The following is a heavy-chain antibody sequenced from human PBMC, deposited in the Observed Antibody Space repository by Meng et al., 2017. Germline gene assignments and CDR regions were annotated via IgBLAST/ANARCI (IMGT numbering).Heavy chain of an antibody. CDR2: INPNSGGT. CDR1: GYTFTSYA. Sequence: ASVKVSCKASGYTFTSYAMNWVRQAPGQGLEWMGWINPNSGGTNYAQKFQGRVTMTRDTSISTAYMELSRLRSDDTAVYYCARDLIRYYYDSSGYFFGYWGQGTLVTVSS. D-gene: IGHD3-22*01. V-gene: IGHV1-2*02. J-gene: IGHJ4*02. CDR3: ARDLIRYYYDSSGYFFGY.